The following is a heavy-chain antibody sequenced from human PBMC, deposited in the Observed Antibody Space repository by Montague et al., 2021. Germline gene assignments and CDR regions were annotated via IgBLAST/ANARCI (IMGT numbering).Heavy chain of an antibody. V-gene: IGHV4-59*01. Sequence: LSLPFPFSGGSISSYYWSWIRQPPGKGLEWIGYTYNSGRTNYNPSLKSRVTISVDTSKNQFSLRLSSVTAADTAVYYCARDVYSSGWSGYGMDVWGQGTTVNVYS. CDR3: ARDVYSSGWSGYGMDV. CDR1: GGSISSYY. D-gene: IGHD6-19*01. J-gene: IGHJ6*02. CDR2: TYNSGRT.